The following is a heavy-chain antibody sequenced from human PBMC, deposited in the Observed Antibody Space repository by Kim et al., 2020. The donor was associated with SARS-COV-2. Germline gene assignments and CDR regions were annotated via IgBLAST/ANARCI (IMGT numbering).Heavy chain of an antibody. CDR2: IYYSGST. D-gene: IGHD3-22*01. Sequence: SETLSLTCTVSGGSISSYYWSWIRQPPGKGLEWIGYIYYSGSTNYNPSLKSRVTISVDTSKNQFSLKLSSVTAADTAVYYCARASTYYYDSSGYYLGAFDYWGQGTLVTVSS. J-gene: IGHJ4*02. CDR3: ARASTYYYDSSGYYLGAFDY. V-gene: IGHV4-59*01. CDR1: GGSISSYY.